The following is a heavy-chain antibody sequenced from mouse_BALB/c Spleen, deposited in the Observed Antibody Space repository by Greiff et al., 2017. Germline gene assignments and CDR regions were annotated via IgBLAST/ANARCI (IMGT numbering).Heavy chain of an antibody. Sequence: EVKVVESGGGLVKPGGSLKLSCAASGFTFSSYTMSWVRQTPEKRLEWVATISSGGSYTYYPDSVKGRFTISRDNAKNTLYLQMSSLKSEDTAMYYCTRGITTVAYYYAMDYWGQGTSVTVSS. V-gene: IGHV5-6-4*01. CDR1: GFTFSSYT. CDR2: ISSGGSYT. CDR3: TRGITTVAYYYAMDY. J-gene: IGHJ4*01. D-gene: IGHD1-1*01.